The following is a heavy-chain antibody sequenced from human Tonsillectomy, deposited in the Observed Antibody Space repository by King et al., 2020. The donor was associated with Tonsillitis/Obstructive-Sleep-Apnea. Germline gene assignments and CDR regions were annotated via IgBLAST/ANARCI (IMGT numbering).Heavy chain of an antibody. CDR2: IKQDGSQK. V-gene: IGHV3-7*01. J-gene: IGHJ4*02. CDR3: ARAHPGTTVTVYFVD. CDR1: GFTFSSYW. D-gene: IGHD4-17*01. Sequence: QLVQSGGGLVQPGGSLRLSCAGSGFTFSSYWMSWVRQAPGKGLEWVANIKQDGSQKYYVDSVKGRFIISRDNAKNSLYLQMNSLRAEDTAVYYCARAHPGTTVTVYFVDWGQGTRVTASS.